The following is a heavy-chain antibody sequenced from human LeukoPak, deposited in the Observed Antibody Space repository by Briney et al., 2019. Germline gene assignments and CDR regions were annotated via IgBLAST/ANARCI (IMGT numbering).Heavy chain of an antibody. J-gene: IGHJ5*02. Sequence: SETLSLTCTVSVGSVSSGDYFWSWIRQHPGKGLEWMGYIHYSGSTYYNPSLKSRVTISVDTSKSQISLKLSSVTAADTAVYYCARDARPGSGHGFDPLGQGTLVTVSS. V-gene: IGHV4-31*03. CDR3: ARDARPGSGHGFDP. CDR1: VGSVSSGDYF. CDR2: IHYSGST. D-gene: IGHD5-12*01.